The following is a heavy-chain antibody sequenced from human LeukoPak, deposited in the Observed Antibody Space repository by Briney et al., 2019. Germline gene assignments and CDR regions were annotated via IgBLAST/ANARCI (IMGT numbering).Heavy chain of an antibody. Sequence: ASVKVSCEASRGTLTSYAISSVRQGPRQRRESRGGIIPIFGTANYAEKSQRRLTITTHEYTSTAYMELSSLRSEDTAVYYCARVLYIVATLGYYYFRDVWGKGTTVTVSS. CDR3: ARVLYIVATLGYYYFRDV. J-gene: IGHJ6*03. D-gene: IGHD5-12*01. V-gene: IGHV1-69*05. CDR2: IIPIFGTA. CDR1: RGTLTSYA.